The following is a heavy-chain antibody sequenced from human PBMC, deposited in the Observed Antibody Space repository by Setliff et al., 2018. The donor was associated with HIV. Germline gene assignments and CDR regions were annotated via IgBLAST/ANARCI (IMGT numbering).Heavy chain of an antibody. CDR2: IIPIFGST. Sequence: GASVKVSCKASGGTFSNYAISWVRQAPGQGLEWMGGIIPIFGSTKYAQKFQGRVTITADESTSTADMELSSLRSEDTAVYYCARATFYCRGGRCYSSFFDSWGQGTLVTVS. CDR3: ARATFYCRGGRCYSSFFDS. D-gene: IGHD2-15*01. J-gene: IGHJ4*02. CDR1: GGTFSNYA. V-gene: IGHV1-69*13.